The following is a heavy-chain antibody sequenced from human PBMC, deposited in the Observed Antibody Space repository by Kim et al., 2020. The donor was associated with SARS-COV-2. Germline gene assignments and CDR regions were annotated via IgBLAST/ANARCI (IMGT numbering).Heavy chain of an antibody. CDR1: GDSVSSNSAA. D-gene: IGHD6-6*01. V-gene: IGHV6-1*01. Sequence: SQTLSLTCAISGDSVSSNSAAWNWIRQSPSRGLEWLGRTYYRSKWYNDYAVSVKSRITINPDTSKNQFSLQLNSVTPEDTAVYYCARGSFSPYSSSPRLTVDYWGQATLVTVSS. J-gene: IGHJ4*02. CDR2: TYYRSKWYN. CDR3: ARGSFSPYSSSPRLTVDY.